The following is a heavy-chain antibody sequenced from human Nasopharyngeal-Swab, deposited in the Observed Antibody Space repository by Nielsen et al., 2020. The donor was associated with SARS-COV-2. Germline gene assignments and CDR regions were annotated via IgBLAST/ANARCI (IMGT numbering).Heavy chain of an antibody. J-gene: IGHJ6*03. D-gene: IGHD2-15*01. CDR2: IIPVFGTT. CDR1: GGTFNSYA. Sequence: SVKVSCKPSGGTFNSYAFSWVRQAPGQGLEWMGRIIPVFGTTNYAQDCQGRVTITADKSTATAYMQLSSLRSEDTAVYYCARESGSSQYSAYFMDVWGKGTAVTVSS. CDR3: ARESGSSQYSAYFMDV. V-gene: IGHV1-69*06.